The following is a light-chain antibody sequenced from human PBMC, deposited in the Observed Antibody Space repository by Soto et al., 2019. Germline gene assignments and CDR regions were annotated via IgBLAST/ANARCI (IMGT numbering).Light chain of an antibody. CDR3: SSYTSSSTLV. CDR2: EVS. J-gene: IGLJ3*02. CDR1: SSDVGGYNY. Sequence: QSALTQPASVSGSPGQSITISCTGTSSDVGGYNYVSWYQQHPGKAPKLMIYEVSNRPSGVSNLFSGSKSGNTASLTSSGLQAEDEADYYCSSYTSSSTLVFGGGTKLTVL. V-gene: IGLV2-14*01.